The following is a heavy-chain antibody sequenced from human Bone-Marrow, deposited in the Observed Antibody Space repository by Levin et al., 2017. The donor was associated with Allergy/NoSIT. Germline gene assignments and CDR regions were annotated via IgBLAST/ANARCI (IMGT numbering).Heavy chain of an antibody. CDR1: GFGVTNTF. J-gene: IGHJ4*02. D-gene: IGHD6-13*01. CDR2: IHREGGT. Sequence: GESLKISCTISGFGVTNTFMSWVRQAPGKGLEWVSVIHREGGTNYADSVKSRFTISRDSSENTLYLQINSLRAEDTAVYYCAKETECSLGYWGQGTLVTVSS. CDR3: AKETECSLGY. V-gene: IGHV3-66*01.